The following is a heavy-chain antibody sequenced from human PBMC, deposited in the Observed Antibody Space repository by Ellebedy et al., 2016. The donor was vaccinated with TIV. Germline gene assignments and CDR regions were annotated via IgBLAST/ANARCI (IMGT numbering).Heavy chain of an antibody. V-gene: IGHV3-21*01. CDR1: GFTFSSYS. J-gene: IGHJ4*02. D-gene: IGHD5-24*01. CDR2: ISSSSSYI. CDR3: ARVVEMAKDY. Sequence: GGSLRLXXAASGFTFSSYSMNWVRQAPGKGLEWVSSISSSSSYIYYADSVKGRFTISRDNAKNSLYLQMNSLRAEDTAVYYCARVVEMAKDYWGQGTLVTVSS.